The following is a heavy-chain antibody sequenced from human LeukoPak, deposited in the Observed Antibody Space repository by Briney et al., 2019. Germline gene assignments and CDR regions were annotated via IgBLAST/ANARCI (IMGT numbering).Heavy chain of an antibody. CDR3: ARGGSGISNSFDI. Sequence: SETLALTCAVYGGSFSGYYWSWIRQPPGKGLEWIGYLYYSGSTNSNPSLKSRVTMSVDTSKNQFSLKLRSVTAADTAVYYCARGGSGISNSFDIWGQGTMVTASS. V-gene: IGHV4-59*01. CDR2: LYYSGST. D-gene: IGHD3-10*01. J-gene: IGHJ3*02. CDR1: GGSFSGYY.